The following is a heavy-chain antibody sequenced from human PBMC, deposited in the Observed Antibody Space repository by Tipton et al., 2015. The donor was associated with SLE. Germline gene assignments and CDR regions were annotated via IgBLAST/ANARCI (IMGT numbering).Heavy chain of an antibody. CDR3: ARGGFFDFWSGDHDALDI. V-gene: IGHV4-61*02. J-gene: IGHJ3*02. CDR1: GVSISSGGYY. D-gene: IGHD3-3*01. CDR2: IYTSGSA. Sequence: TLSLTCTVSGVSISSGGYYWTWIRQPAGKALEWIGRIYTSGSANHNPSLKSRVTISLDTSKNQFSLNLSSVTATDTAVYYCARGGFFDFWSGDHDALDISGQGTMVTVSS.